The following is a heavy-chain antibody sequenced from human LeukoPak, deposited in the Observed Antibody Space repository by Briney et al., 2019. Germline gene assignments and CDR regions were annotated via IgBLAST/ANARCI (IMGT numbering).Heavy chain of an antibody. V-gene: IGHV1-24*01. J-gene: IGHJ5*02. CDR2: FDPEDGET. CDR3: ATVSRDLGWFDP. Sequence: ASVKVSCKVSGYTLTELSMHWVRQAPGKGLEWMGGFDPEDGETIYAQKFQGRVTMTEDTSTDTAYMELSSPRSEDTAVYYCATVSRDLGWFDPWGQGTLVTVSS. CDR1: GYTLTELS. D-gene: IGHD7-27*01.